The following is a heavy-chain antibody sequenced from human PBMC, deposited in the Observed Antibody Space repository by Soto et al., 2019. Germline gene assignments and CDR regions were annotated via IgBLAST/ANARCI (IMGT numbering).Heavy chain of an antibody. CDR3: ARELGYSSSWYYYYYGMDV. CDR1: GGSISSGGYY. Sequence: PSETLSLTCTVSGGSISSGGYYWSWIRQHPGKGLEWIGYINYSGSTYYNPSLKSRVTISVDTSKNQFSLKLSSVTAADTAVYYCARELGYSSSWYYYYYGMDVWGQGTTVTVSS. V-gene: IGHV4-31*03. CDR2: INYSGST. J-gene: IGHJ6*02. D-gene: IGHD6-13*01.